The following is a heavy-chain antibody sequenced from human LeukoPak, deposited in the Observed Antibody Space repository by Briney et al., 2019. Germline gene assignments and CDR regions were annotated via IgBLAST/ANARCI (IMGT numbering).Heavy chain of an antibody. CDR2: MNPNSGNT. J-gene: IGHJ6*02. Sequence: VASVKVSCKASGYTFTSYDINWVRQATGQGLEWMGWMNPNSGNTGYAQKFQGRVTMTRNTSISTAYMELSSLRSEDTAVYYCARGGGSSWYPYYYYGMDVWGQGTTVTVSS. CDR1: GYTFTSYD. CDR3: ARGGGSSWYPYYYYGMDV. V-gene: IGHV1-8*01. D-gene: IGHD6-13*01.